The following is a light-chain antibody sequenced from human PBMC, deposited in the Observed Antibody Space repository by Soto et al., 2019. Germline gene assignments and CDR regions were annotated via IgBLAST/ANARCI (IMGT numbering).Light chain of an antibody. CDR2: DAS. Sequence: EIVLTQSPATLSLSPGVRATLSCRASQSVSSYLAWYQQKPGQAPRLLLYDASNRATGIPARFSGSWSETDFTLTISSLEPEDFAVYYWQQRTNWPSLTFGGGTKVEIK. V-gene: IGKV3-11*01. CDR3: QQRTNWPSLT. CDR1: QSVSSY. J-gene: IGKJ4*01.